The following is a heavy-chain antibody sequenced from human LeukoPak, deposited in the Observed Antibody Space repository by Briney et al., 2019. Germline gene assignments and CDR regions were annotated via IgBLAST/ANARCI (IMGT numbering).Heavy chain of an antibody. Sequence: GGSLRLSCAASGFTFSSYGMHWVRQAPGKGLEWVAVLWYHGGNKYYADSVKGRFSISRDNSKNTLYLQMNSLRAEDTAVYYCARDSWAAAGTTEVSYYFDYWGQGTLVTVSS. CDR1: GFTFSSYG. CDR2: LWYHGGNK. J-gene: IGHJ4*02. V-gene: IGHV3-33*01. CDR3: ARDSWAAAGTTEVSYYFDY. D-gene: IGHD6-13*01.